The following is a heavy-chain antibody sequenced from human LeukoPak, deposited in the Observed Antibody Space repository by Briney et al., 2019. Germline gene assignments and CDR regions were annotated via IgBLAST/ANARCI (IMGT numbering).Heavy chain of an antibody. CDR2: IKQDGSEK. D-gene: IGHD6-6*01. CDR1: GFTFSTYW. CDR3: ARYSSSSWMGYYYYMDV. Sequence: GGSLRLSCAASGFTFSTYWMSWVRQAPGKGREGVANIKQDGSEKYYVDSVKGRFTISRDNAKNSLYLQMNSLRAEDTAVYYCARYSSSSWMGYYYYMDVWGKGTTVTVSS. J-gene: IGHJ6*03. V-gene: IGHV3-7*01.